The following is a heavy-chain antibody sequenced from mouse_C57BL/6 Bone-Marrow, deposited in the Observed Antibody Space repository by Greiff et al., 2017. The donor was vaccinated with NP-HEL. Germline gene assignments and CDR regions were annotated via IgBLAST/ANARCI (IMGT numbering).Heavy chain of an antibody. J-gene: IGHJ2*01. CDR2: INPNNGGT. CDR1: GYTFTDYY. Sequence: EVQLQQSGPELVKPGASVKISCKASGYTFTDYYMNWVKQSHGKSLEWIGDINPNNGGTSYNQKFKGKATLTVDKSSSTAYMELRSLTSEDSAVYYCARGILRLFFDYWGQGTTLTVSS. CDR3: ARGILRLFFDY. V-gene: IGHV1-26*01. D-gene: IGHD1-2*01.